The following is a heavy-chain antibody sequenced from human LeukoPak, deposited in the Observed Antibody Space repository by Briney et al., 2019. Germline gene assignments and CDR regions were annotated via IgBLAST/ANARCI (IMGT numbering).Heavy chain of an antibody. CDR3: ARWGGYYTGPDY. CDR2: IYSGGST. J-gene: IGHJ4*02. CDR1: GFTVSSNY. V-gene: IGHV3-66*01. D-gene: IGHD3-3*01. Sequence: GGSLILSCAASGFTVSSNYMSWVRQAPGKGLEWVSVIYSGGSTYYADSVKGRFTISRDNSKNTLYLQMNSLRAEDTAVYYCARWGGYYTGPDYWGQGTLVTVPS.